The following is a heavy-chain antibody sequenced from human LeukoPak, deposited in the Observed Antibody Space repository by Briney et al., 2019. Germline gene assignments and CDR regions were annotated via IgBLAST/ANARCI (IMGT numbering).Heavy chain of an antibody. CDR3: ASPRDGYNYDYYYYMDV. Sequence: ASVKVSCKASGGTFSSYAISWVRQAPGQGLEWMGRIIPILGIANYAQKFQGRVTITADESTSTAYMELSSLRSEDTAVYYCASPRDGYNYDYYYYMDVWGKGTTVTVSS. V-gene: IGHV1-69*04. CDR2: IIPILGIA. J-gene: IGHJ6*03. D-gene: IGHD5-24*01. CDR1: GGTFSSYA.